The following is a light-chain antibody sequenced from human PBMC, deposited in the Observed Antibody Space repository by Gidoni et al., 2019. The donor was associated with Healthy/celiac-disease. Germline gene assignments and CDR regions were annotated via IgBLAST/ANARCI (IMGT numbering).Light chain of an antibody. CDR3: QQYGSSPFT. V-gene: IGKV3-20*01. CDR2: GAS. Sequence: EIVLTQSPGTLSLSPGERATLSCRASQSVSSSYLAWYQQKPGQAPRLLISGASSRATGIPDRFSGSGSGTDFTLTISRLEPEDCAVYYCQQYGSSPFTFGPXTKVDIK. CDR1: QSVSSSY. J-gene: IGKJ3*01.